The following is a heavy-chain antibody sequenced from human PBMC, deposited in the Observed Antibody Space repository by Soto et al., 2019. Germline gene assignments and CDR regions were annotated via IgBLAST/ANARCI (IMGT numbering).Heavy chain of an antibody. CDR1: GGTFSSYA. J-gene: IGHJ4*02. CDR2: IIPIFGTA. D-gene: IGHD3-16*02. CDR3: ARGYDYVWGSYRSSFDY. Sequence: QVQLVQSGAEVKKPGSSVKVSCKASGGTFSSYAISWVRQAPGQGLEWMGGIIPIFGTANYAQKFQGRVTITAXXSXSTAYMELSSLRSEDTAVYYCARGYDYVWGSYRSSFDYWGQGTLVTVSS. V-gene: IGHV1-69*12.